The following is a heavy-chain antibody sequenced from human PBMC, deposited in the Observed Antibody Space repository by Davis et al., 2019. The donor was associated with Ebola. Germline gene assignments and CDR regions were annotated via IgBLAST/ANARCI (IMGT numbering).Heavy chain of an antibody. CDR2: IFYTGGNA. D-gene: IGHD3-22*01. V-gene: IGHV4-59*01. Sequence: SETLSLTCTVSGGSLTDYFWSWVRQSPGKGLEWIAYIFYTGGNAKYNPSVQSRATISVDTSSNQFSLKLNSVTAADTAEYFCARYRFETSAYASVRWYMDVWGKGTTVTVSS. J-gene: IGHJ6*03. CDR1: GGSLTDYF. CDR3: ARYRFETSAYASVRWYMDV.